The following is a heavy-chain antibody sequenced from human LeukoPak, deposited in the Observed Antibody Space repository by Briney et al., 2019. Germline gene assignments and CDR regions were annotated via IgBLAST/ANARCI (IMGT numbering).Heavy chain of an antibody. CDR1: GFTFSGYE. D-gene: IGHD5-18*01. Sequence: GGSLRLSCAASGFTFSGYEMNWVRQAPGKGLEWVSGISGSGGSTYYADSVKGRFTISRDNSKNTLYLQMNSLRAEDTAVYYCAKDGYSYGSNYLDYWGQGTLVTVSS. J-gene: IGHJ4*02. CDR3: AKDGYSYGSNYLDY. V-gene: IGHV3-23*01. CDR2: ISGSGGST.